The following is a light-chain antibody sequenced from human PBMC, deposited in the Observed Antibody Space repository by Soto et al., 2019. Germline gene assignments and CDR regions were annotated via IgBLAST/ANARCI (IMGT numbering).Light chain of an antibody. J-gene: IGKJ4*01. CDR1: QSISSW. CDR3: QDYNGNSGRT. CDR2: SAS. Sequence: DIQMTQSPSTLSASVGDGVTITCRASQSISSWLAWYQQKPGKAPKLLIFSASGLERGVPSRFSGSGSGTEFTLTISSRQPDDFATYYCQDYNGNSGRTFGGGTKVEIK. V-gene: IGKV1-5*03.